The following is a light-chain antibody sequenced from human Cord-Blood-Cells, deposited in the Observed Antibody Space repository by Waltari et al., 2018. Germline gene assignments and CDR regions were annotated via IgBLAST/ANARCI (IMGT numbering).Light chain of an antibody. V-gene: IGKV4-1*01. CDR3: QQYYSTPLT. J-gene: IGKJ4*01. CDR2: WAS. Sequence: DIVMTQSPDSLPVSLGERATINCTPSQSVLYSSNNKNYLAWYQQKPGQPPKLLIYWASTRESGVPDRFSGSGSGTDFTLTISSLQAEDVAVYYCQQYYSTPLTFGGGTKVEIK. CDR1: QSVLYSSNNKNY.